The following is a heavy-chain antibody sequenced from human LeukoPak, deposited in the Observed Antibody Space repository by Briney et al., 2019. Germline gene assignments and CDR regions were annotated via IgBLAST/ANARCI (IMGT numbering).Heavy chain of an antibody. V-gene: IGHV4-38-2*02. Sequence: SETLSLTCTVSGYSISSGYYWGWIRQPPGKGLEWIGSIYHSGSTYYNPSLKSRVTISLDTSKNQFSLKLSFVTAADTAVYYCARSSYYDFWSGYYYFDYWGQGTLVTVSS. J-gene: IGHJ4*02. CDR2: IYHSGST. CDR3: ARSSYYDFWSGYYYFDY. CDR1: GYSISSGYY. D-gene: IGHD3-3*01.